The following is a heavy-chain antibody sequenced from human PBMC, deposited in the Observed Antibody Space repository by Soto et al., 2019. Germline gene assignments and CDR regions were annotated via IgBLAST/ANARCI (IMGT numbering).Heavy chain of an antibody. Sequence: QVQMVESGGDLVKPGGSLRLSCAASGFTFSDHYMTWIRQAPGKGLEWVSYISSDSATIYYTDSVQGRFTVSRDNAKNSVYLQMNSLRAEDTAVYYCASDPYYYASDYWGQGTLVTVAS. CDR3: ASDPYYYASDY. D-gene: IGHD3-10*01. CDR1: GFTFSDHY. J-gene: IGHJ4*02. V-gene: IGHV3-11*01. CDR2: ISSDSATI.